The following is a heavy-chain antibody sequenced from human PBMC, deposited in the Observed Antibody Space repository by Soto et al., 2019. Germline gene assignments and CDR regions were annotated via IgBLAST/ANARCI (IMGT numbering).Heavy chain of an antibody. V-gene: IGHV3-30*18. J-gene: IGHJ6*02. CDR3: AKDGAEGYSNYVHGMDV. Sequence: QVQLVESGGGVVQPGRSLRLSCAASGFTFSSYGMHWVRQAPGKGLEWVAVISYDGSNKYYADSVKGRFTISRDNSKNTLYLQMNSLRAEDTDVYYCAKDGAEGYSNYVHGMDVWGQGTTVTVSS. CDR1: GFTFSSYG. D-gene: IGHD4-4*01. CDR2: ISYDGSNK.